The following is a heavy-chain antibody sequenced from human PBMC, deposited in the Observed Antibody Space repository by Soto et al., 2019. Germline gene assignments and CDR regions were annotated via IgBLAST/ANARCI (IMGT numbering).Heavy chain of an antibody. V-gene: IGHV3-23*01. CDR2: ISGSGGST. CDR3: AANRGYNYYYGMDV. J-gene: IGHJ6*02. D-gene: IGHD3-22*01. Sequence: GGSLRLSCAASGLTFSSYAMSWVRPAPGKGLEWVSAISGSGGSTYYADSVKGRFTISRDNSKNTLYLQMNSLRAEDTAVYYYAANRGYNYYYGMDVWGQGTTVTVSS. CDR1: GLTFSSYA.